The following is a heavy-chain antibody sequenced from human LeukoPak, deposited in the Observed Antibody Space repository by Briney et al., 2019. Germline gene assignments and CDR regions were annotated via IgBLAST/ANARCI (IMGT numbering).Heavy chain of an antibody. J-gene: IGHJ5*02. V-gene: IGHV4-59*01. D-gene: IGHD6-13*01. CDR3: ARALPRIAAAGTDWFDP. Sequence: PSETLSLTCTVSGVSISSYYWSWIRQPPGKGLEWIGYIYYSGSTNYNPSLKSRVTISVDTSKNQFSLKLSSVTAADTAVYYCARALPRIAAAGTDWFDPWGQGTLVTVSS. CDR2: IYYSGST. CDR1: GVSISSYY.